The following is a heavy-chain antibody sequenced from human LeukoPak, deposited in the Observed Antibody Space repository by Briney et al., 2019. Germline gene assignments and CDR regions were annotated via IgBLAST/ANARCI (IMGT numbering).Heavy chain of an antibody. Sequence: SVKVSCKASGGTFSSYAISWVRQAPGQGLEWMGGIIPIFGTANYAQKFQGRVTITADESTSTAYMELSSLRSEDTAVYYCARDPGDIDGFDIWGQGTMVTVSS. J-gene: IGHJ3*02. CDR3: ARDPGDIDGFDI. CDR2: IIPIFGTA. D-gene: IGHD5-12*01. CDR1: GGTFSSYA. V-gene: IGHV1-69*13.